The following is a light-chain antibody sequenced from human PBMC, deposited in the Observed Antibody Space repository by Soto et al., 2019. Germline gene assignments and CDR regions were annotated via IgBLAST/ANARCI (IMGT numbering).Light chain of an antibody. CDR1: SSDVGRYNF. CDR3: CSYTSSGTYV. CDR2: EGS. Sequence: QSVLTQPASVSGSPGQSITISCTGTSSDVGRYNFVSWYRQHPGKAPKVLIYEGSKRPSGVSNRFSGSKSGNTASLTISGVQAEDEADYYCCSYTSSGTYVFGTGTKVTVL. V-gene: IGLV2-23*01. J-gene: IGLJ1*01.